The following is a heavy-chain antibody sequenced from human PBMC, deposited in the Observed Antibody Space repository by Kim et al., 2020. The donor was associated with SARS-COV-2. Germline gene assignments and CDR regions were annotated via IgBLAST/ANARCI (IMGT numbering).Heavy chain of an antibody. CDR3: ARGKGVYKLSGESYYYYY. D-gene: IGHD6-13*01. V-gene: IGHV4-34*01. CDR2: INHSGST. CDR1: GGSFSGYY. J-gene: IGHJ6*03. Sequence: SETLSLTCAVYGGSFSGYYWSWIRQPPGKGLEWIGEINHSGSTNYNPSLKSRVTISVDTSKNQFSLKLSSVTAADTAVYYCARGKGVYKLSGESYYYYY.